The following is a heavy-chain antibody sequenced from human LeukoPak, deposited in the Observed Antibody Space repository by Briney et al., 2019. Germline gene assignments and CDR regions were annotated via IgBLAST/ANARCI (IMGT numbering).Heavy chain of an antibody. Sequence: GASVKVSCRVPTYSLSELSFHWVRQAPGKGVEWIGGSDSDGGETIFAQKFQGGLTMTEDTSPDTIYMDLNSLREDGRAVYKCAPDRLDYGPDSWGQGTLVTVSS. J-gene: IGHJ4*02. CDR3: APDRLDYGPDS. D-gene: IGHD4-17*01. V-gene: IGHV1-24*01. CDR1: TYSLSELS. CDR2: SDSDGGET.